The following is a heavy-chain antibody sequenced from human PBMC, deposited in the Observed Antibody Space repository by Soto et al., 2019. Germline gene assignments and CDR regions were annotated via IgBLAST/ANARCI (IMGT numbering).Heavy chain of an antibody. V-gene: IGHV4-31*03. CDR1: GGSISSGGYY. CDR3: ARVSSSEGWFDP. D-gene: IGHD2-15*01. CDR2: IYYSGST. J-gene: IGHJ5*02. Sequence: PSETLSLTCTVSGGSISSGGYYWSWIRQHPGKGLEWIGYIYYSGSTYYNPSLKSRVTISVDTSKNQFSLKLSSVTAADTAVYYCARVSSSEGWFDPWGQGTLVTVSS.